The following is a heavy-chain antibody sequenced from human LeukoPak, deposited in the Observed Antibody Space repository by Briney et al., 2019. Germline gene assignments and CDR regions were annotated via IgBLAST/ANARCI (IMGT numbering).Heavy chain of an antibody. CDR2: ISSSGSTI. CDR1: GFTFSSYE. J-gene: IGHJ4*02. CDR3: ATYGSGSFFDY. V-gene: IGHV3-48*03. D-gene: IGHD3-10*01. Sequence: PGGSLRLSCAASGFTFSSYEMNWVRQAPGKGLEWVSYISSSGSTIYYADSVKGRFTISRDNAKNSLYLQMNSLRAEDTAVYYRATYGSGSFFDYWGQGTLVTVSS.